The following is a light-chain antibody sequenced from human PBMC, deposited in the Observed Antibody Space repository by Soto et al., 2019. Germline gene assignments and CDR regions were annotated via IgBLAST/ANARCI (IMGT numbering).Light chain of an antibody. Sequence: EIVLTQSPGTLSLSPGERATLSCRASQSVSSSSLAWYQQKPGQAPRLLIYGASSRATDIPDRFSGSGSGTDFTLTISRLEPEDFAAYYCQQYGSSPPWTFGQGTKVDIK. J-gene: IGKJ1*01. CDR2: GAS. V-gene: IGKV3-20*01. CDR1: QSVSSSS. CDR3: QQYGSSPPWT.